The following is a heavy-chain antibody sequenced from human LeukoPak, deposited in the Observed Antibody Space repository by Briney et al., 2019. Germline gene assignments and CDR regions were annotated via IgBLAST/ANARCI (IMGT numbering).Heavy chain of an antibody. D-gene: IGHD2-15*01. CDR2: INPNSGGT. Sequence: ASVKVSCKASGYTFTGYYMHWVRQAPGQGLEWMGWINPNSGGTNYAQKFQGRVTMTRDTSISTAYMELSRLGSDDTAVYYCARGTLNSGGSPWGYYYYYMDVWGKGTTVTVSS. J-gene: IGHJ6*03. V-gene: IGHV1-2*02. CDR3: ARGTLNSGGSPWGYYYYYMDV. CDR1: GYTFTGYY.